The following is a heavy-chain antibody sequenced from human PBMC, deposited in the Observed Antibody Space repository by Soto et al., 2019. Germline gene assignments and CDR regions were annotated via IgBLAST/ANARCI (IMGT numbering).Heavy chain of an antibody. Sequence: QLLESGGGLVQPGGSLRLSCEASGFSFSRNAMSWVRQAPGKGLEWVSRISSGGNTYYADSVKGRFTIPRENSKNTQSLQMTSLGAEDTAVYYCAKLGYCTGGTCYLDYYYGVDVWGQGTTVTVS. CDR1: GFSFSRNA. D-gene: IGHD2-15*01. CDR3: AKLGYCTGGTCYLDYYYGVDV. V-gene: IGHV3-23*01. J-gene: IGHJ6*02. CDR2: ISSGGNT.